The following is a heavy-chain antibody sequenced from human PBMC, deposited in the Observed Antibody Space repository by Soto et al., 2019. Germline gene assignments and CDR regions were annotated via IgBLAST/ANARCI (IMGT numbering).Heavy chain of an antibody. J-gene: IGHJ3*02. CDR1: GFSLSTRAVG. D-gene: IGHD6-6*01. Sequence: GSGPTLVNPTQTLTLTCTFSGFSLSTRAVGVGWIRQPPGKALEWLALIYWNDDQRYSPSLKNRLTITKDTSKNHVVLTMTNMDPADTATYYCAHRQALGAFDIWGQGTMVTVSS. CDR2: IYWNDDQ. CDR3: AHRQALGAFDI. V-gene: IGHV2-5*01.